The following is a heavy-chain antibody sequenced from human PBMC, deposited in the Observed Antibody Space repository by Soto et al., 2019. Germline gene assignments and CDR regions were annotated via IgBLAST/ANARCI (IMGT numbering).Heavy chain of an antibody. J-gene: IGHJ4*02. D-gene: IGHD3-22*01. CDR1: GFTFSNYG. CDR3: ARDRGYRRYFDSSGFWADS. CDR2: VVYDGSKK. Sequence: GGSLRLPCAASGFTFSNYGMDWVRQAPGKGLEWVAAVVYDGSKKYYADSVKGRFTVSRDNYKNTLFLEMNALRAEDTAVYYCARDRGYRRYFDSSGFWADSWGQGTLVTVSS. V-gene: IGHV3-33*08.